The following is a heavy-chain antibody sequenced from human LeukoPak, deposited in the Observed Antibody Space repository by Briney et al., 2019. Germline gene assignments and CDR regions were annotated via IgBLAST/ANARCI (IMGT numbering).Heavy chain of an antibody. Sequence: GGSLRLSCAASGFTFSTYWMNWVRQAPGEGLEWVALINPDGSQTNYVDSVRGRFTISRDNAENSLYLQMNSLRAEDTAVYYCARDLGYGALDPWGQGTLVTVSS. CDR3: ARDLGYGALDP. D-gene: IGHD4-17*01. CDR1: GFTFSTYW. V-gene: IGHV3-7*01. CDR2: INPDGSQT. J-gene: IGHJ5*02.